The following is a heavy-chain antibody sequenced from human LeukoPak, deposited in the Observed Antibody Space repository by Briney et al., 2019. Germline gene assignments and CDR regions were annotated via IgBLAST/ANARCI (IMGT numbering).Heavy chain of an antibody. J-gene: IGHJ4*02. D-gene: IGHD3-9*01. V-gene: IGHV3-23*01. Sequence: PGGSLRLSCAASGFTFSSYAMSWVRQAPGKGLEWVSAISSSGGGTYYAASVKGRFTISRDNSKNTLYLQMNSLRAEDTAVYYCAKTRDYDILTGYVYWGQGTLVTVSS. CDR1: GFTFSSYA. CDR2: ISSSGGGT. CDR3: AKTRDYDILTGYVY.